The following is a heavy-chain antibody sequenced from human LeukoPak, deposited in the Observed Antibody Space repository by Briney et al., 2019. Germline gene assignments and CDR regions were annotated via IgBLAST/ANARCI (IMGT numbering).Heavy chain of an antibody. J-gene: IGHJ3*02. CDR2: ISGSGSTI. CDR1: GLTFSDYY. V-gene: IGHV3-11*04. Sequence: GGSLRLSCAASGLTFSDYYMNWVRQAPGKGLEWISYISGSGSTIYYADSVKGRFTISRDNAKNSLYLHVNSLRAEDTAVYYCARKQRYSYGSFGAFDIWGQGTMVTVSS. D-gene: IGHD5-18*01. CDR3: ARKQRYSYGSFGAFDI.